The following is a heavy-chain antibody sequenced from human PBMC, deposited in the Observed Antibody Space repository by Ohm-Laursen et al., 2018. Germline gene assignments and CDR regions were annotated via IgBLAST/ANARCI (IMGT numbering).Heavy chain of an antibody. V-gene: IGHV3-30*18. J-gene: IGHJ4*02. CDR2: VSYDERYK. Sequence: SLRLSCTASGFTFNNFGMHWVRQAPGKGLEWVAVVSYDERYKNYVDSVKGRFTVSRDNSKDTLYLQMNSLRNEDTAIYHCAKDVGVAFAYDSWGQGTLVTVSS. CDR3: AKDVGVAFAYDS. D-gene: IGHD2-15*01. CDR1: GFTFNNFG.